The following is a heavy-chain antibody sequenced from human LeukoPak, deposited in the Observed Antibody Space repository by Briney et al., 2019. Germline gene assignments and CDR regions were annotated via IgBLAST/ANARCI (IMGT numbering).Heavy chain of an antibody. V-gene: IGHV1-2*02. CDR3: ARGSDDFWSGYSPSY. CDR1: GYTFTGYY. D-gene: IGHD3-3*01. CDR2: INPNSGGT. J-gene: IGHJ4*02. Sequence: ASVKVSCKASGYTFTGYYMHWVRQAPGQGLEWMGWINPNSGGTNYAQKFQGRVTMTRDTSISTAYMELSRLRSDDTAVYYCARGSDDFWSGYSPSYWGQGTLITVSS.